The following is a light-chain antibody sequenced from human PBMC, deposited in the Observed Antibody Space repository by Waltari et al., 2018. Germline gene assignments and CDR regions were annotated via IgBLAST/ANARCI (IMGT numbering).Light chain of an antibody. V-gene: IGKV1-39*01. J-gene: IGKJ2*01. CDR1: QTISIY. CDR3: QQSYSAPPT. Sequence: DIQITQSPSPLSASVRDRVTITCRASQTISIYLNWYQQKPGRAPNLLIYAASSLQSGVPSRFSGSGSGTDFTLTISSLQPEDFATYYCQQSYSAPPTFGQGTKLEI. CDR2: AAS.